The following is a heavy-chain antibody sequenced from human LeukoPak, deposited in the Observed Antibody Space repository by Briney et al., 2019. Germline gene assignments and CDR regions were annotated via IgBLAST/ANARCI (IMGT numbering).Heavy chain of an antibody. CDR1: GFTFSSYW. CDR2: IKQDGSEK. D-gene: IGHD3-10*01. V-gene: IGHV3-7*01. CDR3: ARVGDYYYYYMDV. Sequence: GGSLRLSCAASGFTFSSYWMSWVRQAPGKGLEWVANIKQDGSEKYYVDSVKGQFTISRDNAKNSLYLQMNSLRAEDTAVYYCARVGDYYYYYMDVWGKGTTVTVSS. J-gene: IGHJ6*03.